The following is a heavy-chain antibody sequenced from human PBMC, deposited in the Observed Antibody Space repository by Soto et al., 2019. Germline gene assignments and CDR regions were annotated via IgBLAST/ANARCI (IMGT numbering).Heavy chain of an antibody. V-gene: IGHV3-23*01. CDR2: ISGSGIST. D-gene: IGHD4-4*01. CDR3: AKPPVITASYYYYDMDV. J-gene: IGHJ6*02. CDR1: GFTFSTYP. Sequence: GGSLRLSCAASGFTFSTYPMNWVRQAPGKGLEWVSGISGSGISTYYADSVKGRFTISRDNSMNTVFLQMNSLRAEDTAVYYCAKPPVITASYYYYDMDVWGQGTTVTVSS.